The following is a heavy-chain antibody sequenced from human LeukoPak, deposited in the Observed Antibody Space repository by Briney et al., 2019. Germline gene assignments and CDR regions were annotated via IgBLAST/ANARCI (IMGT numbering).Heavy chain of an antibody. V-gene: IGHV3-23*01. D-gene: IGHD2-2*01. CDR3: AKGRLGYCSSTSCLSSP. J-gene: IGHJ5*02. CDR1: GFTFSSYA. Sequence: QTGGSLRLSCAASGFTFSSYAMSWARQAPGKGLEWVSAISGIGGSTYYADSVKGRFTISRDNSKNTLYLQMNSLRAEDTAVYYCAKGRLGYCSSTSCLSSPWGQGTLVTVSS. CDR2: ISGIGGST.